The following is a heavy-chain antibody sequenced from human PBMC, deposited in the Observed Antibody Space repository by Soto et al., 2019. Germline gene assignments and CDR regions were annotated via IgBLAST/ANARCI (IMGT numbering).Heavy chain of an antibody. V-gene: IGHV3-30*03. Sequence: QVHLVESGGGVVQVGKSLRLSCAASIFTFSDYGMDWVRQAQGKGLEWVAFISYDGTKELYADSVKGRFAISRDNSQNTLYLQMDSLRTEDTAVYYCAREGSSMIVVNNWFATWGQGTLVTVSS. CDR2: ISYDGTKE. CDR3: AREGSSMIVVNNWFAT. D-gene: IGHD3-22*01. J-gene: IGHJ5*02. CDR1: IFTFSDYG.